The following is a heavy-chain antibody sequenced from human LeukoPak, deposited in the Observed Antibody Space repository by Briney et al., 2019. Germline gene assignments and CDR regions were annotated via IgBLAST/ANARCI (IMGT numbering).Heavy chain of an antibody. CDR3: ARDLGDCGGDCF. Sequence: WASVKVSCKASGYAFTGYYMHWVRQAPGQGLEWMGWINPNSGGTNYAQKFQGRVTMTRDTSISTAYMELSRLRSDDTAVYYCARDLGDCGGDCFWGQGTLVTVSS. D-gene: IGHD2-21*02. CDR1: GYAFTGYY. V-gene: IGHV1-2*02. CDR2: INPNSGGT. J-gene: IGHJ4*02.